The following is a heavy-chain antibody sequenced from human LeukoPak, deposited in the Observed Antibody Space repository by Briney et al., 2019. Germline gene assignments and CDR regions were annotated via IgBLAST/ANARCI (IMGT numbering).Heavy chain of an antibody. V-gene: IGHV5-51*01. CDR1: GYSFTSYC. CDR3: GMSGDRVPLQDDVFDV. J-gene: IGHJ3*01. D-gene: IGHD1-26*01. Sequence: GESLKISCKVSGYSFTSYCIGWVRQMPGKGLEWMGIIYPGDSGPTYSPSFQGQVTTSVDKSINTAYLQWSSLQASDTAMYYCGMSGDRVPLQDDVFDVWGQGTMVTVST. CDR2: IYPGDSGP.